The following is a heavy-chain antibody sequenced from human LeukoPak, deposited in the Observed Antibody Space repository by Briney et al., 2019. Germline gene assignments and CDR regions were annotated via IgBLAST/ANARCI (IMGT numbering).Heavy chain of an antibody. Sequence: GSLRLSCAASGFTFSSYGMHWVRQAPGKGLEWVANIKQDGSEKYYVDSVKGRFTISRDNAKNSLYLQMNSLRAEDTAVYYCASPLNWGQGTLVTVSS. CDR3: ASPLN. CDR1: GFTFSSYG. J-gene: IGHJ4*02. V-gene: IGHV3-7*01. CDR2: IKQDGSEK.